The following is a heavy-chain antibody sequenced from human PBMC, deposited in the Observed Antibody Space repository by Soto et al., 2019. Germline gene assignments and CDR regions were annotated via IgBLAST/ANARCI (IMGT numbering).Heavy chain of an antibody. D-gene: IGHD2-21*02. CDR3: VREGMRLTLDY. J-gene: IGHJ4*02. CDR2: ISYDGSSQ. V-gene: IGHV3-33*01. Sequence: EQLVESGGGLVQPGGSLRLSCEVSGLIFSRHAMHWVRQAPGKGLEEVAVISYDGSSQSYADSVKGRFTISRDNSKNTLYLQMNTLRVEDTAIYFCVREGMRLTLDYWGQGTLVNVSS. CDR1: GLIFSRHA.